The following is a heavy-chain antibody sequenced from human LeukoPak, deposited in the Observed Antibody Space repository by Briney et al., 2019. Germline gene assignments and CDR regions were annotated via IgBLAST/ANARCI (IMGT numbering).Heavy chain of an antibody. D-gene: IGHD2-15*01. J-gene: IGHJ4*02. V-gene: IGHV4-61*02. CDR3: AREAVGWDYFDF. Sequence: SQTLSLTCTVSGVSISSGSYYWSWIRQPAGKGLEWIGRIYTSGSTNYNPSLKSRVTISVDTSKNQFSLKLSSVTAADTAVYYCAREAVGWDYFDFWGQGTLVTVSS. CDR2: IYTSGST. CDR1: GVSISSGSYY.